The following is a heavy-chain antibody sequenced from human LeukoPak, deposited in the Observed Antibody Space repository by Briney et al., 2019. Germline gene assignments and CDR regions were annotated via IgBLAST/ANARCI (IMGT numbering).Heavy chain of an antibody. J-gene: IGHJ3*02. CDR2: INSDGSST. Sequence: GGSLRLSCEVSGLTFSSCWMHWVRQVPGKGLVWVSRINSDGSSTTYADSVKGRFTISRDNAKNSLYLQMNSLRDEDTAVYYCARDYSYAFDIWGQGTLVTVSS. CDR1: GLTFSSCW. D-gene: IGHD4-11*01. CDR3: ARDYSYAFDI. V-gene: IGHV3-74*01.